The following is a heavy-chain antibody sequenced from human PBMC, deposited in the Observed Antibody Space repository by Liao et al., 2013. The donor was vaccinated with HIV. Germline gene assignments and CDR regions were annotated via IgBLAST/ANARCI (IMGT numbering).Heavy chain of an antibody. Sequence: QVQLQESGPGLVKPSETLSLTCIVSGGSNTSYFWSWIRQPAGKGLEWIGRIYSTGNANYNPSLNGRVTMSVDTSKNQFSLTLNSVTAADTALYYCARESTSGRPLDYWGQGTLVTVSS. CDR3: ARESTSGRPLDY. CDR1: GGSNTSYF. D-gene: IGHD2-2*01. V-gene: IGHV4-4*07. J-gene: IGHJ4*02. CDR2: IYSTGNA.